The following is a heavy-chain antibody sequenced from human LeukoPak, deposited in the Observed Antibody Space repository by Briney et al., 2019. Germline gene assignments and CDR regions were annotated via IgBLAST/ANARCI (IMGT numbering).Heavy chain of an antibody. CDR1: GGSFSGYY. V-gene: IGHV4-34*01. Sequence: SETLSLTCAVYGGSFSGYYWSWIRQPPGKGLEWIGEINHSGSTNYNPSLKSRVTISVDTSKNQFSLKLSSVTAADTAVYYCARLLVGATCYFDYWGQGTLVIVSS. J-gene: IGHJ4*02. CDR3: ARLLVGATCYFDY. D-gene: IGHD1-26*01. CDR2: INHSGST.